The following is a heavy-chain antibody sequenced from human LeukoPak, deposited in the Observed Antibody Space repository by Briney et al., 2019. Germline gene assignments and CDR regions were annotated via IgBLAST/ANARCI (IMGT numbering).Heavy chain of an antibody. Sequence: GGSLRLSCAASGFTFSSYAMSWVRQAPGKGLEWVSAISGSGGSTYYADSVKGRFTISRDNSKNTLYLQMNSLRAEDTGVYYCAKDDGDFWSGSKNNRPIDYWGQGTLVTVSS. D-gene: IGHD3-3*01. V-gene: IGHV3-23*01. J-gene: IGHJ4*02. CDR1: GFTFSSYA. CDR2: ISGSGGST. CDR3: AKDDGDFWSGSKNNRPIDY.